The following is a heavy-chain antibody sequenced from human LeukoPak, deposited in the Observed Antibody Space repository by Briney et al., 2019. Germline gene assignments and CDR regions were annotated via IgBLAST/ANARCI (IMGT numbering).Heavy chain of an antibody. V-gene: IGHV1-69*05. Sequence: GASVKVSCKASGGTFSSYAVNWVRQAPGQGLEWMGGIIPIFGTTNYSQKFQDRVTISTDAYTGSAYLELSSLRSEDTAVYYCARDEDWDYYYYGMDVWGQGTTVTVSS. CDR3: ARDEDWDYYYYGMDV. CDR2: IIPIFGTT. D-gene: IGHD2-15*01. CDR1: GGTFSSYA. J-gene: IGHJ6*02.